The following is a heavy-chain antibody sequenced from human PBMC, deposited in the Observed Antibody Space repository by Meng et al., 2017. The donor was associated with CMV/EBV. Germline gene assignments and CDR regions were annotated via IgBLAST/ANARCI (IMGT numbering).Heavy chain of an antibody. CDR2: ISSSSSYI. J-gene: IGHJ6*02. Sequence: LSLTCAASGFTFSSYSMNWVRQAPGKGLEWVSSISSSSSYIYYADSVKGRFTISRDNAKNSLYLQMDSLRAEDTAVYYCARDPRFPGVWGQGTTVTVSS. CDR1: GFTFSSYS. V-gene: IGHV3-21*01. D-gene: IGHD3-3*01. CDR3: ARDPRFPGV.